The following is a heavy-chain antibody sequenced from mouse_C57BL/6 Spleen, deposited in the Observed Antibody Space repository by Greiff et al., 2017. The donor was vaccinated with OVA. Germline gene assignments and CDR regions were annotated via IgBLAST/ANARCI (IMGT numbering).Heavy chain of an antibody. D-gene: IGHD1-1*01. V-gene: IGHV1-81*01. CDR1: GYTFTSYG. CDR3: ARWGDYFGSSSRWYFDV. CDR2: IYPRSGNT. J-gene: IGHJ1*03. Sequence: VQGVESGAELARPGASVKLSCKASGYTFTSYGISWVKQRTGQGLEWIGEIYPRSGNTYYNEKFKGKATLTADKSSSTAYMELRSLTSENSVVYAGARWGDYFGSSSRWYFDVWGTGTTVTVSS.